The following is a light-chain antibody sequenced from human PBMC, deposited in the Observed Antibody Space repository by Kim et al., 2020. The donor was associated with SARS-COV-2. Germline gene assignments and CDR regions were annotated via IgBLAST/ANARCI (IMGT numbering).Light chain of an antibody. CDR2: GTT. V-gene: IGKV3-15*01. J-gene: IGKJ1*01. CDR3: QQCNNWPWT. Sequence: EIVMTQSPATLFVSPGEAATLSCRASQNINNNLAWYQQKPGQAPRLLIYGTTTRATGIPARFSGSGSGTEFTLTISSLQSEDSAIYYCQQCNNWPWTFGQGTKVDIK. CDR1: QNINNN.